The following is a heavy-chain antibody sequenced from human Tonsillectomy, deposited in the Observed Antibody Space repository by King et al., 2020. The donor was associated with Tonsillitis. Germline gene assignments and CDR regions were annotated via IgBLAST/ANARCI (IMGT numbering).Heavy chain of an antibody. V-gene: IGHV5-51*01. CDR3: AAAGGDYPYYFDY. J-gene: IGHJ4*02. CDR1: GYIFINYW. D-gene: IGHD4-17*01. CDR2: IYPGDSDT. Sequence: VQLVQSGAEVKKPGESLKISCKGSGYIFINYWFGWVRQMPGKGLEWMGIIYPGDSDTRYSPSFQGQVTISADKSIRTAYLQWSSLKASDTAMYYCAAAGGDYPYYFDYWGQGTLVTVSS.